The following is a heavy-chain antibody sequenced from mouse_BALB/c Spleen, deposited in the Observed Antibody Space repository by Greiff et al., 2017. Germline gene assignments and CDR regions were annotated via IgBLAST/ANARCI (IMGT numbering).Heavy chain of an antibody. CDR1: GFTFSSYT. D-gene: IGHD1-2*01. J-gene: IGHJ3*01. CDR2: ISNGGGST. CDR3: ARHYGLAY. Sequence: EVKLMESGGGLVQPGGSLKLSCAASGFTFSSYTMSWVRQTPEKRLEWVAYISNGGGSTYYPDTVKGRFTISRDNAKNTLYLQMSSLKSEDTAMYYCARHYGLAYWGQGTLVTVSA. V-gene: IGHV5-12-2*01.